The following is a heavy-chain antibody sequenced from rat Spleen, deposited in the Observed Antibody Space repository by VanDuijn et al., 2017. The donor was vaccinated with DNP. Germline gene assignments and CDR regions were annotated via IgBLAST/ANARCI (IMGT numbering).Heavy chain of an antibody. D-gene: IGHD1-2*01. CDR1: GFTFSDYS. Sequence: EVQLVESGGGLVQPGRSLKLSCEASGFTFSDYSMAWVRQAPKKGLEWVAMIIYDGSGTYYGDSVKGRFTISRDNAKNTLHLQMDRLRSEDTATYYCATHGSIATISTGAMDVWGQGTSVTVSS. CDR3: ATHGSIATISTGAMDV. V-gene: IGHV5S10*01. CDR2: IIYDGSGT. J-gene: IGHJ4*01.